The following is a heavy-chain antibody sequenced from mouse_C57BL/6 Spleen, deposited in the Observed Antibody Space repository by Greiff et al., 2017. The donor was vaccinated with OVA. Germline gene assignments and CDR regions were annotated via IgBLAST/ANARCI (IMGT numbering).Heavy chain of an antibody. D-gene: IGHD1-1*01. Sequence: VQLKQPGTELVKPGASVKLSCKASGYTFTSYWMHWVKQRPGQGLEWIGNINPSNGGTNYNEKFKSKATLTVDKSSSTAYMQLSSLTSEDSAVYYCARKDYGSSWFAYWGQGTLVTVSA. CDR1: GYTFTSYW. J-gene: IGHJ3*01. CDR2: INPSNGGT. V-gene: IGHV1-53*01. CDR3: ARKDYGSSWFAY.